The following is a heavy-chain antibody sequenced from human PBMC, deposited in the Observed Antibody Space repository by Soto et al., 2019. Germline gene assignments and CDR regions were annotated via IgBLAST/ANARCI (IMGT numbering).Heavy chain of an antibody. CDR3: AKDYRYYGSGSYHHYYYGMDV. Sequence: GGSLRLSCAASGFTFSSYAMSWVRQAPGKGLEWVSAISGSGGSTYYADSVKGRFTISRDNSKNTLYLQMNSLRAEDTAVYYCAKDYRYYGSGSYHHYYYGMDVWGQGTTVTVSS. CDR2: ISGSGGST. CDR1: GFTFSSYA. V-gene: IGHV3-23*01. J-gene: IGHJ6*02. D-gene: IGHD3-10*01.